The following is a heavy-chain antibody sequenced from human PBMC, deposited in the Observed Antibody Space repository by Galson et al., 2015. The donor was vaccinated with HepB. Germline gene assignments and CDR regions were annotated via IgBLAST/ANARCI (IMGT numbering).Heavy chain of an antibody. Sequence: SETLSLTCTVSGGSISSYYWSWIRQPPGKGLEWIGYIYYSGSTNYNPSLKSRVTISVDTSKNQFSLKLSSVTAADTAVYYCARGRGSGWDDAFDIWGQGTMVTVSS. CDR2: IYYSGST. CDR1: GGSISSYY. J-gene: IGHJ3*02. V-gene: IGHV4-59*01. D-gene: IGHD6-19*01. CDR3: ARGRGSGWDDAFDI.